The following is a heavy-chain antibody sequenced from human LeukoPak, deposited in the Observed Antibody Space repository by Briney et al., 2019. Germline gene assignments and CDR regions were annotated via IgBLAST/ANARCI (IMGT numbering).Heavy chain of an antibody. CDR3: ATWDTGYSSIVGATTGVDY. CDR1: GFTFSSYG. CDR2: ISYDGSNK. D-gene: IGHD1-26*01. V-gene: IGHV3-30*03. J-gene: IGHJ4*02. Sequence: GGSLRLSCAASGFTFSSYGMHWVRQAPGKGLEWVAVISYDGSNKYYADSVKGRITISRDNSKNTLYLQMNSLRAEDTAVYYCATWDTGYSSIVGATTGVDYWGQGTLVTVSS.